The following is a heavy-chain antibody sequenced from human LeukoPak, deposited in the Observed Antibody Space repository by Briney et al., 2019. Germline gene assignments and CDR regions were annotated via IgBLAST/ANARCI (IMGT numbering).Heavy chain of an antibody. J-gene: IGHJ5*02. CDR1: GGSFSTYY. V-gene: IGHV4-59*08. CDR3: ARREAVTGTPRAWFDP. CDR2: IYSGGST. D-gene: IGHD6-19*01. Sequence: SETLSLTCTVSGGSFSTYYWTWVRQPPGKGLERIGYIYSGGSTNYNPSLKSRVTISLDTSKTQFSLKLTSVTAADTAVYYCARREAVTGTPRAWFDPWGQGTLVTVSS.